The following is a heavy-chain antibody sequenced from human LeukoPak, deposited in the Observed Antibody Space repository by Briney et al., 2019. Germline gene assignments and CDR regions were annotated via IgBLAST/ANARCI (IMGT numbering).Heavy chain of an antibody. J-gene: IGHJ4*02. CDR1: GFTFSSYS. Sequence: GGSLRLSCAASGFTFSSYSMNWVRQAPGKGLEWVSYISSSSSTIYYADSVKGRFTISRDNSKNTVYLQMNSLRAEDTAVYYCAKLGYGDYDYFDYWGQGTLVTVSS. D-gene: IGHD4-17*01. CDR2: ISSSSSTI. V-gene: IGHV3-48*01. CDR3: AKLGYGDYDYFDY.